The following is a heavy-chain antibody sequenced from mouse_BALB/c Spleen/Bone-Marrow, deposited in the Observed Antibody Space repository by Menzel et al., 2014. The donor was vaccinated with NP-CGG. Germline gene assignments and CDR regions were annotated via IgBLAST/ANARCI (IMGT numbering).Heavy chain of an antibody. V-gene: IGHV14-3*02. J-gene: IGHJ3*01. D-gene: IGHD2-14*01. Sequence: VQLKESGAELVKPGASVKLSCTASGFNIKDTYMHWVKQRPEQGLEWIGRIVPANGNTKYDPKFQGKATITADTSSNTAYLQLSSLTSEYTAVYYCATYYRYDRRFAYWGQGTLVTVSA. CDR2: IVPANGNT. CDR3: ATYYRYDRRFAY. CDR1: GFNIKDTY.